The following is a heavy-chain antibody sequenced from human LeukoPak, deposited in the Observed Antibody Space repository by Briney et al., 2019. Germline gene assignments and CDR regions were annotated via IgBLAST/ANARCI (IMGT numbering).Heavy chain of an antibody. CDR2: IYTSGST. J-gene: IGHJ4*02. D-gene: IGHD3-9*01. CDR3: ARQGEAYYDILTGYYTQNYFDY. Sequence: SETLSLTCTVSGGSISSYYWSWIRQPAGQGLEWIGRIYTSGSTNYNPSLKSRVTISVDTSKNQFSLKLSSVTAADTAVYYCARQGEAYYDILTGYYTQNYFDYWGQGTLVTVSS. CDR1: GGSISSYY. V-gene: IGHV4-4*07.